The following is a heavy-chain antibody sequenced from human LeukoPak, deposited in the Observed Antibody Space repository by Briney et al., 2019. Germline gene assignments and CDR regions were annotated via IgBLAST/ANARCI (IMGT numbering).Heavy chain of an antibody. Sequence: SETLSLTCTVSGGSISSSSYYWGWIRQPPGKGLEWIGSIYYSGSTYYNPSLKSRVTISVDTSKNQFSLKLSSVTAADTAVYYRARRPGSSGYYWGQGTLVTVSS. CDR3: ARRPGSSGYY. CDR1: GGSISSSSYY. D-gene: IGHD3-22*01. J-gene: IGHJ4*02. V-gene: IGHV4-39*01. CDR2: IYYSGST.